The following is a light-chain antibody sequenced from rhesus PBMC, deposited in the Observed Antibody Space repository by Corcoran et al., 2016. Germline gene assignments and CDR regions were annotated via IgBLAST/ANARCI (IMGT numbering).Light chain of an antibody. CDR2: KVS. J-gene: IGKJ1*01. Sequence: DVVMTQSPLSLPITPGQPASISCRSSQSLVHSDGNTYLSWYQQKPGQPPRLLIYKVSNRAYGVPDRFSGSGVGTDVTRKISRVEAEDVGVYYCGQGTHWPTFGQGTKVEIK. CDR1: QSLVHSDGNTY. V-gene: IGKV2-64*01. CDR3: GQGTHWPT.